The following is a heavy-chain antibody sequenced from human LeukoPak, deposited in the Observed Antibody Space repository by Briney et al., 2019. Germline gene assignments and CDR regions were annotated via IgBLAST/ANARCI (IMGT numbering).Heavy chain of an antibody. CDR2: IKQDGSAK. J-gene: IGHJ4*02. Sequence: GGSLRLSCAASGFTFNRYWMSWVRQAPGKELQWVANIKQDGSAKYYVDSVKGRFTISRDNAKNSLYLQMNSLRAEDTAVYYCARDGSSGNDYWGQGTLVTVSS. V-gene: IGHV3-7*03. CDR3: ARDGSSGNDY. CDR1: GFTFNRYW. D-gene: IGHD3-22*01.